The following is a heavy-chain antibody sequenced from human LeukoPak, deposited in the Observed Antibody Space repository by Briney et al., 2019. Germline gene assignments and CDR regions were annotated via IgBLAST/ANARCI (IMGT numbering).Heavy chain of an antibody. Sequence: PGGSLRLSCAASGFTFRSHWMHWVRQVPGKGLVWVSHISTDGTTTNYADSVKGRFTISRDNSKNTLYLQMNSLRAEDTAVYYCAKDRYGSGSYSLDAFDIWGQGTMVTVSS. CDR2: ISTDGTTT. V-gene: IGHV3-74*01. CDR3: AKDRYGSGSYSLDAFDI. D-gene: IGHD3-10*01. CDR1: GFTFRSHW. J-gene: IGHJ3*02.